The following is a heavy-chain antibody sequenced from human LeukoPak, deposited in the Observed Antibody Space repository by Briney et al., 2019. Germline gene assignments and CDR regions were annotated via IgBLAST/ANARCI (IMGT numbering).Heavy chain of an antibody. CDR2: IYYSGST. J-gene: IGHJ3*02. CDR1: GGSISSHY. CDR3: ARDGYNWGFDI. D-gene: IGHD1-1*01. V-gene: IGHV4-59*11. Sequence: PSETLSPTCTGSGGSISSHYWSWIRQPPGKGLEWIGYIYYSGSTNYNPSLKSRVTISVDTSKNQFSLKLSSVTAADTAVYYCARDGYNWGFDIWGQGTMVTVSS.